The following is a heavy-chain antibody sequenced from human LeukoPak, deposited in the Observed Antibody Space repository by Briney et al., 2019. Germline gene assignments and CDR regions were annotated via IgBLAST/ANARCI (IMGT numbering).Heavy chain of an antibody. J-gene: IGHJ5*02. CDR3: ARVGFGAGRLGGIDP. D-gene: IGHD3-3*01. Sequence: SVRVSCKVSGGGLTTNTVTWVRQAPGQGLEWMGRIIPMLDVVNYGQKFQGRVTISADKSTHTAYMELRSLRSEDTAICYCARVGFGAGRLGGIDPWGHGTLVTVSP. CDR2: IIPMLDVV. CDR1: GGGLTTNT. V-gene: IGHV1-69*02.